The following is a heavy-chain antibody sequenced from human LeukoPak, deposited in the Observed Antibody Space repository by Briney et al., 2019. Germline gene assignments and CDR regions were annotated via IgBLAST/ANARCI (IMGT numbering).Heavy chain of an antibody. V-gene: IGHV3-33*01. CDR2: IWYDGSNK. CDR1: GFTFSSYG. J-gene: IGHJ4*02. CDR3: ARDTGIAAAGTSGPDC. D-gene: IGHD6-13*01. Sequence: GGSLRLSCAASGFTFSSYGMHWVRQAPGKGLEWVAVIWYDGSNKYYADSVKGRFTISRDNSKNTLYLQMNSPRAEDTAVYYCARDTGIAAAGTSGPDCWGQGTLVTVSS.